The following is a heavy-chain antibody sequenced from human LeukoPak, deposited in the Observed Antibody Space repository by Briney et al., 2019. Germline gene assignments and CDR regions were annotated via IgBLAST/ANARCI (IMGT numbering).Heavy chain of an antibody. V-gene: IGHV1-24*01. CDR1: GYILTELS. J-gene: IGHJ5*02. CDR2: FDPEDGEK. D-gene: IGHD2-2*02. CDR3: ATMILVPAAIGGWFDP. Sequence: ASVKVSCKVSGYILTELSMHWVRQTPGKGLEWMGGFDPEDGEKVYAQRFQGRFIMTEDTSTDTAYMELSSLTSDDTAVYYCATMILVPAAIGGWFDPWGQGTLVTVSS.